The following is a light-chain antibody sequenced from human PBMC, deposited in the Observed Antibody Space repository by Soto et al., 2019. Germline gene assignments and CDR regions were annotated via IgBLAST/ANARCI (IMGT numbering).Light chain of an antibody. Sequence: IVRTQYPATLSVSPGERSTLACMSSQSVSSNLAWYQQKPGQAPRLLIYGASTRATGIPARFSGSGSGTEFTLTISSLQSEDFAVYYCQQYNNWPPVTFGQRTKVDIK. CDR2: GAS. CDR1: QSVSSN. V-gene: IGKV3-15*01. J-gene: IGKJ1*01. CDR3: QQYNNWPPVT.